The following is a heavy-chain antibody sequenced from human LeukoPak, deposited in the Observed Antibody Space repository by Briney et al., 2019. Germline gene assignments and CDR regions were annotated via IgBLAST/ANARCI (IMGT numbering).Heavy chain of an antibody. V-gene: IGHV4-39*07. CDR2: IYYSGST. D-gene: IGHD3-22*01. Sequence: SETLSLTCTVSGGSISSSSYYWGWIRQPPGKGLEWIGSIYYSGSTYYNPSLKSRVTISVDTSKNQFSLKLSSVTAADTAVYYCARDHDYYDSSGYYCYAFDIWGQGTMVTVSS. CDR1: GGSISSSSYY. J-gene: IGHJ3*02. CDR3: ARDHDYYDSSGYYCYAFDI.